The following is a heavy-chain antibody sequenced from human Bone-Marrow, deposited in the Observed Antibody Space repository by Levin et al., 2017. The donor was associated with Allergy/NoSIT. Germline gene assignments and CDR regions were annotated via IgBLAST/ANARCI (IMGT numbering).Heavy chain of an antibody. Sequence: RPSETLSLTCTVSGASISGYYWSWIRQPPGKGVEWIGYIFSSGSAKYNPSLKNRVTISVDTSKNQFSLNLSSVTAADTAVYYCARGPGCASCYSLYMDVWGKGTTVIVSS. J-gene: IGHJ6*03. CDR3: ARGPGCASCYSLYMDV. V-gene: IGHV4-59*01. CDR1: GASISGYY. D-gene: IGHD2-15*01. CDR2: IFSSGSA.